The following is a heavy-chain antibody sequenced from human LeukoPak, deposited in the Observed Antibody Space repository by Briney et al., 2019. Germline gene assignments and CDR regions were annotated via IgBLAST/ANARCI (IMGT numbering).Heavy chain of an antibody. CDR1: GFTFSDYY. CDR3: ARAITDAFGI. CDR2: ISSSGSAI. D-gene: IGHD2-2*01. V-gene: IGHV3-11*04. Sequence: GGSLRLSCAASGFTFSDYYMGWVRRAPGKGLEWVSYISSSGSAIYSADSVKGRFTISRDNARNSLYLQMNSLRAADTAVYYCARAITDAFGIWGQGTMVTISS. J-gene: IGHJ3*02.